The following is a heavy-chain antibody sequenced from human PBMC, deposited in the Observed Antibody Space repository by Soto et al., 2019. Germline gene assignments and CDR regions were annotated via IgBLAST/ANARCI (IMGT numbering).Heavy chain of an antibody. CDR3: AREFASGYYDTSGNNAFGF. Sequence: ASVKVSCKALGFSFTSHYVHWVRQAPGQGLEWMGNINPSVGSTYYAQKFQGRVTLTGDTSTSTVYMELSSMTSDDTAVYYCAREFASGYYDTSGNNAFGFWGQGTMVTVSS. D-gene: IGHD3-22*01. CDR2: INPSVGST. V-gene: IGHV1-46*01. J-gene: IGHJ3*01. CDR1: GFSFTSHY.